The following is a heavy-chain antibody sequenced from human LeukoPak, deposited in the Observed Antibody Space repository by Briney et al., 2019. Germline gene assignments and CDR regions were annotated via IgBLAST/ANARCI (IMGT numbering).Heavy chain of an antibody. CDR1: GGSISSSSYY. CDR2: IYYSGST. Sequence: SETLSLTCTVSGGSISSSSYYWGWIRQPPGKGLEWIGSIYYSGSTYYNPSLKSRVTISVDTSKNQFSLKLSSVTAADTAVYYCASIIVGATLDYWGQGTLVTVSS. V-gene: IGHV4-39*07. J-gene: IGHJ4*02. D-gene: IGHD1-26*01. CDR3: ASIIVGATLDY.